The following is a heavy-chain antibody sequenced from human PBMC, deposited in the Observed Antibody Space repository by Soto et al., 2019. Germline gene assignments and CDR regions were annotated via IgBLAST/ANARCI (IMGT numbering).Heavy chain of an antibody. CDR1: GDSISNTAYY. V-gene: IGHV4-61*05. CDR2: VYYTGTT. CDR3: ARLGGYYQSLDT. Sequence: SETLSLTCTVSGDSISNTAYYWTWIRQPPGKGLEWIGYVYYTGTTTYSPSLKSRVTISVDTSMNQISLKLSSVTAADTAFYYCARLGGYYQSLDTWGQGTLVTVSS. D-gene: IGHD3-22*01. J-gene: IGHJ5*02.